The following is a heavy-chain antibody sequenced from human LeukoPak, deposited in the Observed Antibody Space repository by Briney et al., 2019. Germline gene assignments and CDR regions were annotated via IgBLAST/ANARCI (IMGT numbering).Heavy chain of an antibody. CDR3: ARPYSYDYGRVDY. Sequence: GEPLKISCKGSGYSFATYWIGWVRQMPGKGLEWMGIIYPCDSDTRYSPAFQGQVTISADKSISTAYLQWSSLKASDTAMYYCARPYSYDYGRVDYWGQGTLVTVSS. CDR2: IYPCDSDT. CDR1: GYSFATYW. V-gene: IGHV5-51*01. J-gene: IGHJ4*02. D-gene: IGHD5-18*01.